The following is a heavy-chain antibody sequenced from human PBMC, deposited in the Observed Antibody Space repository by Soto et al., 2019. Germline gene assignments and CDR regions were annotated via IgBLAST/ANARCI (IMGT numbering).Heavy chain of an antibody. Sequence: GGSLRLSCAASGFTFRSYWMHWVRQAPGKGLVWVSRINSDGSSTSYADSVKGRFTISRDNAKNTRFLQMNSLRAEDKALYYCARDRAVAGPVDEYFQHWGQGTLVTVSS. CDR1: GFTFRSYW. CDR3: ARDRAVAGPVDEYFQH. J-gene: IGHJ1*01. D-gene: IGHD6-19*01. CDR2: INSDGSST. V-gene: IGHV3-74*01.